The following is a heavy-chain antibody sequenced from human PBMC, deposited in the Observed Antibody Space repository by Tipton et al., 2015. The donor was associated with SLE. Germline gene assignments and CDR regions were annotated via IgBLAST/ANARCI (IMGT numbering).Heavy chain of an antibody. D-gene: IGHD1-1*01. CDR3: AKRTAWYFDL. CDR2: ISGSGGST. CDR1: GFTFSNYA. Sequence: SLRLSCAASGFTFSNYAMSWVRQAPGKGLEWVSTISGSGGSTYYADSVKGRFTISRDNSKTTLYLQMNSLRAEDTAVYYCAKRTAWYFDLWGRGTLVTVSS. V-gene: IGHV3-23*01. J-gene: IGHJ2*01.